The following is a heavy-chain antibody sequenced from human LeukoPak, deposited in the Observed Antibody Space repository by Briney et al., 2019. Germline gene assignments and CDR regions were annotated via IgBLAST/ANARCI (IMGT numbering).Heavy chain of an antibody. CDR2: IRYDGSNK. Sequence: GGSLRLSCAASGFTFSSYGMHWVRQAPGKGLEWVTFIRYDGSNKYYADSVKGRFTISRDNSKNTLYLQMNSLRAEDTAVYYCAKIIDSSSLFDYWGQGTLVTVSS. CDR1: GFTFSSYG. V-gene: IGHV3-30*02. CDR3: AKIIDSSSLFDY. J-gene: IGHJ4*02. D-gene: IGHD6-13*01.